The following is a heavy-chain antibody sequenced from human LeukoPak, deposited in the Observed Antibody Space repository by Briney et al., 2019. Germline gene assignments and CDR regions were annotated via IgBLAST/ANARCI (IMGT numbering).Heavy chain of an antibody. CDR2: IYYSGST. V-gene: IGHV4-59*01. D-gene: IGHD3-22*01. CDR3: ARVDYYDSSGYLDY. Sequence: SETLSLTCTVSGGSISSYYWSWIRQPPGKGLEWIGYIYYSGSTNYNPSLKSRVTISVDTYKNQFSLKLSSVTAADTAVYYCARVDYYDSSGYLDYWGQGTLVTVSS. J-gene: IGHJ4*02. CDR1: GGSISSYY.